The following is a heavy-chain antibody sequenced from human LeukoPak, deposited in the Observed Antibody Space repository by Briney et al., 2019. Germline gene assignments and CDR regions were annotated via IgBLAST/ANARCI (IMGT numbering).Heavy chain of an antibody. V-gene: IGHV3-53*01. CDR2: IYSGGRI. CDR3: AKDPIRERWLQTSDWFDP. J-gene: IGHJ5*02. Sequence: GGSLRLSCAASGFTVSSNYMSWVRQAPGKGLEWVSVIYSGGRIHYADSVKGRFTISRDNSKNTLYLQMNSLRAEDTAVYYCAKDPIRERWLQTSDWFDPWGQGTLVTVSS. CDR1: GFTVSSNY. D-gene: IGHD5-24*01.